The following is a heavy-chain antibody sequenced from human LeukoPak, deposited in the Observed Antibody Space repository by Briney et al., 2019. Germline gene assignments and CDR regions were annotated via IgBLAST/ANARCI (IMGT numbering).Heavy chain of an antibody. D-gene: IGHD1-26*01. Sequence: ASVKVSSKTSGYTFTACYLHWVRQAPGQGLEWMGYIDPNINGATYAQKFQGRVTLTRDTSISTVYMELSSLTSDDTPIYYCARESGSFDYWGQGTLGTVSS. CDR2: IDPNINGA. V-gene: IGHV1-2*02. CDR1: GYTFTACY. J-gene: IGHJ4*02. CDR3: ARESGSFDY.